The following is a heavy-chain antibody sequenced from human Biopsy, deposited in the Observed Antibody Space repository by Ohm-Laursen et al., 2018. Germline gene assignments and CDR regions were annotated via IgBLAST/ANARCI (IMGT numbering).Heavy chain of an antibody. Sequence: ASVTVSCKASGYTFTGYSCHWVRQAPGQRLEWMAWIDPNSGRTNYAQKFQGRITMTTDTSTITAFPEVSSLTSDDAAVYFCARVSAYGVFDIWGQGTTVTVSS. CDR3: ARVSAYGVFDI. CDR2: IDPNSGRT. CDR1: GYTFTGYS. J-gene: IGHJ3*02. V-gene: IGHV1-2*02. D-gene: IGHD4/OR15-4a*01.